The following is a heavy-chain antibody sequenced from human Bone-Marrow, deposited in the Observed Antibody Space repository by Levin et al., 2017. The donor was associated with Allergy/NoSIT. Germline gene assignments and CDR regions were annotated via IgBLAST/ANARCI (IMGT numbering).Heavy chain of an antibody. CDR2: IKPDGTEQ. J-gene: IGHJ4*02. V-gene: IGHV3-7*01. D-gene: IGHD6-25*01. CDR1: GFGFSNYW. CDR3: AAAGSRTWSHDF. Sequence: GGSLRLSCAASGFGFSNYWMSWVRQAPGKGLEWVANIKPDGTEQYYADSVRGRCTISRSNAHTVLYLQIHGLRVEDTALYYCAAAGSRTWSHDFWGQGTLVTVAS.